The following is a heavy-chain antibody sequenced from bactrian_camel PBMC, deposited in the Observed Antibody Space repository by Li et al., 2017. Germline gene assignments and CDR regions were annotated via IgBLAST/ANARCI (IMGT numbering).Heavy chain of an antibody. CDR3: AAELPVVASRNPADFGY. J-gene: IGHJ6*01. Sequence: HVQLVESGGGSVQAGRSLRLSCVVSGYIVSDPCMGWFRQAPGKERETVAAKYTALGISYYADSVKGRFTISQDNAKNTLYLQMNSLKPEDTAMYYCAAELPVVASRNPADFGYWGQGTQVTVS. CDR2: KYTALGIS. D-gene: IGHD6*01. V-gene: IGHV3S54*01. CDR1: GYIVSDPC.